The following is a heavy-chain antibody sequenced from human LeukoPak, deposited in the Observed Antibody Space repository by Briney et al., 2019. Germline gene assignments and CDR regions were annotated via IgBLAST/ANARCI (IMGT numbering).Heavy chain of an antibody. Sequence: GGSLRLYCAASGFTFSSYAMSWVRQAPGKGLEWVSAISGSGGSTYYADSVKGRFTISRDNSKNTLYLQMNSLRAEGTAVYYCAKARGTAHYFDYWGQGTLVTVSS. CDR1: GFTFSSYA. V-gene: IGHV3-23*01. CDR2: ISGSGGST. J-gene: IGHJ4*02. CDR3: AKARGTAHYFDY.